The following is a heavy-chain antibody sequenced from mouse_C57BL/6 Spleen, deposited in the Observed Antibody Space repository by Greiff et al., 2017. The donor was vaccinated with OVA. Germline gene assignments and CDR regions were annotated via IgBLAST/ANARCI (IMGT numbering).Heavy chain of an antibody. Sequence: VQLQQSGAELVKPGASVKLSCTASGFNIKDYYMHWVKQRTEQGLEWIGRIDPEDGGTKYAPKFQGKATITADTSSNTAYLQLSRLTSEDTAVDYCARGNWDRYFDVWGTGTTVTVSS. CDR2: IDPEDGGT. CDR1: GFNIKDYY. J-gene: IGHJ1*03. D-gene: IGHD4-1*01. V-gene: IGHV14-2*01. CDR3: ARGNWDRYFDV.